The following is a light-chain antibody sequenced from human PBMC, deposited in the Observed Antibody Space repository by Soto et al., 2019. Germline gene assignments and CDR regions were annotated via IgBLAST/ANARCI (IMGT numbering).Light chain of an antibody. CDR3: QHYNSYPWT. CDR2: DAS. V-gene: IGKV1-5*01. Sequence: DIQMTQSPSTLSASVGDRVTITCRASQSISSWLAWYQQKPGKAPQLLIYDASSFESGVPSRFGGSGSGTEFSLTISCLQTDDFATYYCQHYNSYPWTFGQGTKVEIK. CDR1: QSISSW. J-gene: IGKJ1*01.